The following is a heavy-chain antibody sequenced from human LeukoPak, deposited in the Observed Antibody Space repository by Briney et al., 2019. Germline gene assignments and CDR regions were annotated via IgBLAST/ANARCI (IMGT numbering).Heavy chain of an antibody. CDR1: GVSISGSINEYY. CDR3: ASLRAGREEFSFDY. J-gene: IGHJ4*02. V-gene: IGHV4-61*03. CDR2: IYDSGTT. D-gene: IGHD3-10*01. Sequence: PSETLSLTCTVSGVSISGSINEYYWSWIRQPPGKGLEWIGYIYDSGTTNNNPSLKSRVIISVDTSKNHFSLKLSSVTAADTALYYCASLRAGREEFSFDYWGQGTLVTVSS.